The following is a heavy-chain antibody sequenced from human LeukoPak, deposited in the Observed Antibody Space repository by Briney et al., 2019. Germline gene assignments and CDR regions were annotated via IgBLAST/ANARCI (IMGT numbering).Heavy chain of an antibody. V-gene: IGHV4-61*02. CDR1: GGSISGGSYY. D-gene: IGHD2-2*01. CDR3: ARGQYCSSTSCEGMFDP. Sequence: SETLSLTCTVSGGSISGGSYYWSWIRQPAGKGLEWIGRIYTSGSTNYNPSLKSRVTISVDTSKNQFSLKLSSVTAADTAVYYCARGQYCSSTSCEGMFDPWGQGTLVTVSS. J-gene: IGHJ5*02. CDR2: IYTSGST.